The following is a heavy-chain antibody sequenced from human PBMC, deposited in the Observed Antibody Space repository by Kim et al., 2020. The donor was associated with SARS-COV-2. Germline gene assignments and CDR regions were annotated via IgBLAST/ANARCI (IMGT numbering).Heavy chain of an antibody. CDR2: IRSNDNGYET. V-gene: IGHV3-73*01. J-gene: IGHJ3*02. D-gene: IGHD5-12*01. CDR1: GFTFSDSA. Sequence: GGSLRLSCAASGFTFSDSAMHWVRQASGKGLEWVGRIRSNDNGYETAYAASVRGRFTISRDDSKKTAKLQMNSLKTEDTAVYYCTRVPPYSDTYWDAFDMRGQGTMVTVSS. CDR3: TRVPPYSDTYWDAFDM.